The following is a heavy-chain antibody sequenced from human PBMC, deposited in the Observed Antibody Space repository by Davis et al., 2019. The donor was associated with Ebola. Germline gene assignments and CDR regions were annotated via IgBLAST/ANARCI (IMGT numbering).Heavy chain of an antibody. CDR1: GFAFSSYA. V-gene: IGHV3-30*02. CDR2: IRYDGSNK. D-gene: IGHD3-10*01. Sequence: GESLKISCAASGFAFSSYAMNWVRQAPGKGLEWVAFIRYDGSNKYYADSVKGRFTISRDNSKNTLYLQMNSLRAEDTAVYYCAKDLYYYGSGSYYTFDYWGQGTLVTVSS. CDR3: AKDLYYYGSGSYYTFDY. J-gene: IGHJ4*02.